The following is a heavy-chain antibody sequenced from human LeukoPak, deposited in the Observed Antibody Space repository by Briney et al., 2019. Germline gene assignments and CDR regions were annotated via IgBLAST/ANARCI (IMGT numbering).Heavy chain of an antibody. J-gene: IGHJ4*02. V-gene: IGHV3-66*01. CDR1: GFTVSVNY. CDR2: IYSGGNT. Sequence: PGGSLRLSCAAFGFTVSVNYMSWVRQAPGKGLECVSVIYSGGNTYYADSVKGRFTISRDNSKNTLYLQMNSLRAEDTAVYYCARGGDSYGYVSYFDYWGQGTLVTVSS. D-gene: IGHD5-18*01. CDR3: ARGGDSYGYVSYFDY.